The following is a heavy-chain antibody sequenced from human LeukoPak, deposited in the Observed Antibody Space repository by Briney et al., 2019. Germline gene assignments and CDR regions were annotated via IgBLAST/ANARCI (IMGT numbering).Heavy chain of an antibody. CDR2: MNPNSGNT. Sequence: ASVTVSCKASGYTFTSYDINWVRQATGQGLEWMGWMNPNSGNTGYAQKFQGRVTMTRNTSISTAYMELSSLRSEDTAVYYCARATYYDFWSGYTPYYYYYYGMDVWGQGTTVTVSS. CDR1: GYTFTSYD. D-gene: IGHD3-3*01. J-gene: IGHJ6*02. CDR3: ARATYYDFWSGYTPYYYYYYGMDV. V-gene: IGHV1-8*01.